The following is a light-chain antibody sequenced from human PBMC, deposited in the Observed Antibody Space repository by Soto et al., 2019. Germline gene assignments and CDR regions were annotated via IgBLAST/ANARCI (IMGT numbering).Light chain of an antibody. J-gene: IGLJ1*01. CDR1: SSDVGGYNY. CDR2: DVT. V-gene: IGLV2-14*01. CDR3: CSYTTSNTRQIV. Sequence: QSVLTQPASVSGSPGQSITISCTGTSSDVGGYNYASWYQQQPGKAHKFMIYDVTNRPSGVSNRFSGSKSGNTASLTISGLQAEDEADYYCCSYTTSNTRQIVFGTGTKLTVL.